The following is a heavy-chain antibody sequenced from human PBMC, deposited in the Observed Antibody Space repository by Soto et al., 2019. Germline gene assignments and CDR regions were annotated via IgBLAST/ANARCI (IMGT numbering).Heavy chain of an antibody. CDR3: ARMRWEQPWVFDY. CDR2: INHSGST. Sequence: SETLSLTCAVYGGSFSGYYWSWIRQSPGKGLEWIGEINHSGSTNYNPSLKSRVTISVDTSKNQFSLKLTSVTAADTAVYYCARMRWEQPWVFDYWGQGTLVTVYS. V-gene: IGHV4-34*01. D-gene: IGHD1-26*01. CDR1: GGSFSGYY. J-gene: IGHJ4*02.